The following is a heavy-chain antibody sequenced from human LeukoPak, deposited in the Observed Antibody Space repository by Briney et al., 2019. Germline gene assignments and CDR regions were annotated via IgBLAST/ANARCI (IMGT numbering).Heavy chain of an antibody. CDR3: ARVDFADAFDI. J-gene: IGHJ3*02. V-gene: IGHV4-38-2*01. CDR2: IYHSGST. Sequence: SETLSLTCAVSGYSISSGYYWGWIRQPPGKGLEWIGSIYHSGSTYCNPSLKSRVTISVDTSKNQFSLKLSSVTAADTAVYYCARVDFADAFDIWGQGTMVTVSS. CDR1: GYSISSGYY.